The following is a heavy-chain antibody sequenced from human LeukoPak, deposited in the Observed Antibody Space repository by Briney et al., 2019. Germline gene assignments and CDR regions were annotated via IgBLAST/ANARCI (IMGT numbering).Heavy chain of an antibody. CDR2: ISYDGTNK. V-gene: IGHV3-30*03. D-gene: IGHD4-23*01. CDR1: GFTFSNYG. Sequence: GGSLRLSCAASGFTFSNYGMHCVRQAPGKGLEWVAVISYDGTNKYYADSVKARFTISRDNSKNTLYLQLNSLRAGDTAVYYCARDRGVITRAYNFDYWGQGTLVTVSS. CDR3: ARDRGVITRAYNFDY. J-gene: IGHJ4*02.